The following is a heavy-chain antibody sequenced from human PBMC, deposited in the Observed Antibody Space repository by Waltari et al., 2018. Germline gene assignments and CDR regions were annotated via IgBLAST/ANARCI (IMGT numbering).Heavy chain of an antibody. CDR3: ARGSGEIVLLWVGEPIPFDY. Sequence: QVQLVQSGAEVKKPGASVKVSCKASGYTFTDYYMHWVRQAPGQGLEWMGRINPNRCDANYAQKFQGRVTRTRDTSISTAYMELSRLRSDDTALYYCARGSGEIVLLWVGEPIPFDYWGQGTLVTVSS. J-gene: IGHJ4*02. D-gene: IGHD3-10*01. CDR1: GYTFTDYY. V-gene: IGHV1-2*01. CDR2: INPNRCDA.